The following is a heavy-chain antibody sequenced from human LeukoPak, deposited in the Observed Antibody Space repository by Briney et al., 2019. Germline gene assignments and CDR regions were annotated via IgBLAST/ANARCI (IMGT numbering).Heavy chain of an antibody. CDR2: INPNSGGT. Sequence: GASVKVSCKASGYTFTGYYMHWVRQAPGQGLEWMGWINPNSGGTNYAQKFQGRVTMTRDTSISTAYMELSRLRSDDTAVYYCARVGGYYYDSSGYFPWKYYMDVWGKGTTVTISS. D-gene: IGHD3-22*01. J-gene: IGHJ6*03. CDR1: GYTFTGYY. CDR3: ARVGGYYYDSSGYFPWKYYMDV. V-gene: IGHV1-2*02.